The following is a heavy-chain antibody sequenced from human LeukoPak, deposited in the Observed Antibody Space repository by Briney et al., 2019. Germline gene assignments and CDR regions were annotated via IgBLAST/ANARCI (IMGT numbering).Heavy chain of an antibody. J-gene: IGHJ4*02. Sequence: ASVKVSCKASGYTFTGYYMHWVRQAPGQGIEWMGWINPNSGDTKYAQNFQGRVTMTRDTSISTAYMELSRLRSDDTAVYYCATQRGSYLWGTDFDYWGQGTLVTVSS. CDR1: GYTFTGYY. D-gene: IGHD3-16*01. CDR2: INPNSGDT. V-gene: IGHV1-2*02. CDR3: ATQRGSYLWGTDFDY.